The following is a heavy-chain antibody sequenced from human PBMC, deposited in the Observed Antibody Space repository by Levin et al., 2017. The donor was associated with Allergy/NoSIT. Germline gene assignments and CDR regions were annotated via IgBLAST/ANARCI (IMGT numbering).Heavy chain of an antibody. CDR1: GFTFSSYA. Sequence: GESLKISCAASGFTFSSYAMSWVRQAPGKGLEWVSAISGSGGSTYYADSVKGRFTISRDNSKNTLYLQMNSLRAEDTAVYYCAKDRDNWRPFLDYWGQGTLVTVSS. CDR2: ISGSGGST. D-gene: IGHD1-1*01. V-gene: IGHV3-23*01. CDR3: AKDRDNWRPFLDY. J-gene: IGHJ4*02.